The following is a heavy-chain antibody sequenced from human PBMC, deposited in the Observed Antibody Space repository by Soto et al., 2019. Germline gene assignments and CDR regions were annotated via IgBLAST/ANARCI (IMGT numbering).Heavy chain of an antibody. J-gene: IGHJ6*02. CDR2: IKSKTDGGTT. CDR3: TTSDMAVAGYYSGMDV. Sequence: ESLRLPCAASGLTFSNAWMIWLGQAPGMGRAWVGRIKSKTDGGTTDYAAPVKGRITISRDDSKNTLYLQMNSLKTEDTAVYYCTTSDMAVAGYYSGMDVWGQGTTVTVSS. CDR1: GLTFSNAW. V-gene: IGHV3-15*01. D-gene: IGHD6-19*01.